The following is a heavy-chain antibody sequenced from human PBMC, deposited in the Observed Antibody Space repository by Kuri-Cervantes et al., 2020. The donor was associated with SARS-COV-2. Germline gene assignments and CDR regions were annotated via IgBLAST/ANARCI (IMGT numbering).Heavy chain of an antibody. J-gene: IGHJ4*02. D-gene: IGHD3-9*01. CDR2: IYHSGST. CDR1: GYPISSGYY. CDR3: ARAGVADILTGYSLHGVDY. Sequence: GSLRLSCAVSGYPISSGYYWGWIRQPPGKGLEWIGSIYHSGSTYYNPSLKSRVTISVDTSKNQFSLKLSSVTAADTAVYYCARAGVADILTGYSLHGVDYWGQGTLVTVSS. V-gene: IGHV4-38-2*01.